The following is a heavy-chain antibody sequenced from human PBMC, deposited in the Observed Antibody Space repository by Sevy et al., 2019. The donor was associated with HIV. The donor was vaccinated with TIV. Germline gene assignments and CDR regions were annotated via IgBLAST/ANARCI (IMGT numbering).Heavy chain of an antibody. J-gene: IGHJ6*02. D-gene: IGHD4-17*01. Sequence: GESLKISCTASGFAFTNYYAMHWVRQAPGKELEWVALISYDGSDKFYADSVKGRFTITRDNFKNTLYLQMNGLTTEDTAVYYCARPRANYVDHYFFYAMDVWGQGTTVTVSS. CDR1: GFAFTNYYA. CDR2: ISYDGSDK. CDR3: ARPRANYVDHYFFYAMDV. V-gene: IGHV3-30-3*01.